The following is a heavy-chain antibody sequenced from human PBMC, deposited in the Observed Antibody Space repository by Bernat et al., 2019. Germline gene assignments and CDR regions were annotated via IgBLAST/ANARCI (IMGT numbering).Heavy chain of an antibody. D-gene: IGHD6-19*01. CDR3: ARESLSPWGRGEVAGTGDAFDI. CDR2: INSDGSST. J-gene: IGHJ3*02. Sequence: EVQLVESGGGLVQPGGSLRLSCAASGFTFSSYWMHWVRQAPGKGLVWVSRINSDGSSTSYADSVNGRFTISRDNAKNTLYLQMNSLSAGDTAVYYCARESLSPWGRGEVAGTGDAFDIWGRGTMVTVSS. V-gene: IGHV3-74*01. CDR1: GFTFSSYW.